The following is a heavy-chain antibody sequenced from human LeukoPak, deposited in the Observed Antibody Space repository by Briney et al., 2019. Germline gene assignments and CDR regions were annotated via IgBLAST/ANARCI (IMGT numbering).Heavy chain of an antibody. CDR1: GFTFSSYA. J-gene: IGHJ4*02. V-gene: IGHV3-23*01. CDR3: AKGGSNYDFWSGYYQPFDY. Sequence: GGSLRLSCAASGFTFSSYAMSWVRQAPGKGLEWVSAISGSGGSTYYADSVKGRFTISRDNSKNTLYLQMNSLRAEDTAVYYCAKGGSNYDFWSGYYQPFDYWGQGTLVTVSS. D-gene: IGHD3-3*01. CDR2: ISGSGGST.